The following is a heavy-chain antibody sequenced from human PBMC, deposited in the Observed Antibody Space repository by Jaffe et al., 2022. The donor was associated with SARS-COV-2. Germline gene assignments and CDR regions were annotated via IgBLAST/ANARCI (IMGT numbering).Heavy chain of an antibody. Sequence: EVQLLESGGGLVQPGGSLRLSCAASGFTFSSYAMSWVRQAPGKGLEWVSAISGSGGSTYYADSVKGRFTISRDNSKNTLYLQMNSLRAEDTAVYYCAKQTFSGSYEGREDWFDPWGQGTLVTVSS. J-gene: IGHJ5*02. V-gene: IGHV3-23*01. CDR2: ISGSGGST. CDR3: AKQTFSGSYEGREDWFDP. D-gene: IGHD1-26*01. CDR1: GFTFSSYA.